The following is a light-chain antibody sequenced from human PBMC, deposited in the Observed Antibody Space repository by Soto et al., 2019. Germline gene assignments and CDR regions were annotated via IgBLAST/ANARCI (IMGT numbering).Light chain of an antibody. CDR1: QSISTF. J-gene: IGKJ1*01. Sequence: QMTQSPSSLSASLGARVTITCRASQSISTFLNWYQQKPGNAPKSLIYAASNLQSGVPSRFSGSGSGTDFTLTISSLQPEDFATYYCQQSFSFPRTFGPGTKVDIK. CDR3: QQSFSFPRT. CDR2: AAS. V-gene: IGKV1-39*01.